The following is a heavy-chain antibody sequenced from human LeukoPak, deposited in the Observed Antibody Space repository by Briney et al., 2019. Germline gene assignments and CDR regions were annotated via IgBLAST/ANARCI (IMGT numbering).Heavy chain of an antibody. J-gene: IGHJ6*02. CDR1: GFTFSSFD. CDR3: ARGHCSSTTSCPTGDYYYFGMDV. Sequence: GGSLRLSCAASGFTFSSFDMHWVRQVTGKGLEWASGIGPGGNTSYVGSVKGRFTISRENAKNSLHLQMNSLRAGDTAVYYCARGHCSSTTSCPTGDYYYFGMDVWGQGTTVTVSS. V-gene: IGHV3-13*04. D-gene: IGHD2-2*01. CDR2: IGPGGNT.